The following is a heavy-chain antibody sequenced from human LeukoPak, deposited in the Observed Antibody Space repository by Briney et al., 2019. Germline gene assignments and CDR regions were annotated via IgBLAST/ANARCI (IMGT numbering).Heavy chain of an antibody. Sequence: SETLSLTCTVSGGSISSSSYYWSWIRQPPGKGLEWIGYIYYSGSTYYNPSLKSRVTISVDTSKNQFSLKLSSVTAADTAVYYCASYYDFWGGLAFDIWGQGTMVTVSS. CDR3: ASYYDFWGGLAFDI. V-gene: IGHV4-30-4*08. CDR2: IYYSGST. D-gene: IGHD3-3*01. J-gene: IGHJ3*02. CDR1: GGSISSSSYY.